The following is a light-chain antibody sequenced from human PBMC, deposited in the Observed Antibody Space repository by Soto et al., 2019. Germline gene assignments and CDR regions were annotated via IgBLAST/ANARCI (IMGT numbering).Light chain of an antibody. CDR3: QLYGRSTMYA. J-gene: IGKJ2*01. CDR1: QSLLHSDGKTY. V-gene: IGKV2-29*01. Sequence: DIVMTQTPLSLSVTPGQPASISCKSSQSLLHSDGKTYLYWYLQKPGQPPQLLIFGASSRATGIPDRFSGSGSGTDFTLTIIRLEPEDFAVYYCQLYGRSTMYALGQGTRLEIK. CDR2: GAS.